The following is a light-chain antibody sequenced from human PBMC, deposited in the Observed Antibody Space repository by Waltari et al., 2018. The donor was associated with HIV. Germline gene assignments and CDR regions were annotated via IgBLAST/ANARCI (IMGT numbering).Light chain of an antibody. J-gene: IGLJ1*01. CDR3: CSCPRSGIRYV. V-gene: IGLV2-23*02. CDR1: SSNAGSDDL. CDR2: EVT. Sequence: QSALTQPASVSGSPGPSITISCTATSSNAGSDDLVSWYQQHPGEAPKLIIYEVTKRPSGVSNRFSGSKSGNTASLTISGLQAEDEADYYCCSCPRSGIRYVFGTGTKVTVL.